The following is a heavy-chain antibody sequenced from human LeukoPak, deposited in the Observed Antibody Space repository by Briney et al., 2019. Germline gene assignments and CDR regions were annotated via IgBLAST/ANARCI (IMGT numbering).Heavy chain of an antibody. CDR3: ARISSSKVDAFDI. CDR1: GYTFTGYY. J-gene: IGHJ3*02. V-gene: IGHV1-2*02. Sequence: VASVKVSCKASGYTFTGYYMHWVRQAPGQGLEWMGWINPNSGGTNYAQKFQGRVTMTRDTSISTAYMELSRLRSDDTAVYYCARISSSKVDAFDIWGQGTMVTVSS. D-gene: IGHD6-6*01. CDR2: INPNSGGT.